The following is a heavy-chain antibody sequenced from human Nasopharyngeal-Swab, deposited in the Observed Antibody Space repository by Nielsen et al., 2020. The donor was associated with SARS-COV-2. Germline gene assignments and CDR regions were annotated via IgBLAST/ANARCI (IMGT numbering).Heavy chain of an antibody. V-gene: IGHV3-49*01. CDR3: ARSVGSFYGQGAFDI. CDR1: GFTFGDYA. J-gene: IGHJ3*02. Sequence: GESLKISCTTSGFTFGDYAMSWFRQAPGKGLEWVVFIRSKTYGGASEYAASVKGRFTISRDGAESIAYLQMNSLETEDTGVYYCARSVGSFYGQGAFDIWGQGTMVTVSS. CDR2: IRSKTYGGAS. D-gene: IGHD1-26*01.